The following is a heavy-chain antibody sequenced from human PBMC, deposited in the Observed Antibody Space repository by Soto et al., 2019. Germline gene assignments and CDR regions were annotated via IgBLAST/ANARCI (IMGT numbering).Heavy chain of an antibody. CDR2: IYPGDSDT. CDR3: ARLPIYDILTGPVDY. D-gene: IGHD3-9*01. J-gene: IGHJ4*02. V-gene: IGHV5-51*01. CDR1: GYSFTSYW. Sequence: PGESLKIPRKGSGYSFTSYWIGWVRQMPGKGLEWMGIIYPGDSDTRYSPSFQGQVTISADKSISTAYLQWSSLKASDTAMYYCARLPIYDILTGPVDYWGQGTLVTVSS.